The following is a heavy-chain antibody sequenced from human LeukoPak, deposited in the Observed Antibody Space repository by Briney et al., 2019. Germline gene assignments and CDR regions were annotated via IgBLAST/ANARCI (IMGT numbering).Heavy chain of an antibody. CDR2: ITSTSSGI. V-gene: IGHV3-48*01. D-gene: IGHD2-21*01. CDR1: GFTFSSYT. Sequence: GGSLRLSCAASGFTFSSYTMSWVRQAPGKGLEWVSYITSTSSGIFYADSVKGRFTISRDNSKNTLYLQMNSLRAEDTAVYYCARIRRFPNWFDPWGQGTLVTVSS. J-gene: IGHJ5*02. CDR3: ARIRRFPNWFDP.